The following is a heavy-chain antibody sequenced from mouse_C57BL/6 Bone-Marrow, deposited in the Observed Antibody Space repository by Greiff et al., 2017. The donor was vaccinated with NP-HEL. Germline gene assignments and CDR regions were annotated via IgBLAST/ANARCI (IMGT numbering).Heavy chain of an antibody. CDR3: ARGGNWFFDY. D-gene: IGHD4-1*02. J-gene: IGHJ2*01. Sequence: VQLQQSGAELVRPGTSVKVSCKASGYAFTNYLIEWVKQRPGQGLEWIGVINPGSGGTNYNEKFKGKATLTADKSSSTAYMQLSSLTSEDSAVYFCARGGNWFFDYWGQGTTLTVSS. CDR2: INPGSGGT. V-gene: IGHV1-54*01. CDR1: GYAFTNYL.